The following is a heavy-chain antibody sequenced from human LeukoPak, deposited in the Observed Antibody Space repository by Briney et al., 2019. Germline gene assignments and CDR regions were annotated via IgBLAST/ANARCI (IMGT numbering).Heavy chain of an antibody. CDR2: FDPEDGET. Sequence: ASVKVSCQVSGYTLTELSMHWVRQAPGKGLEWMGGFDPEDGETIYAQKFQGRVTMTEDTSTNTAYMELSSLRSEDTAVYYCATRPFYDYVWGSYRYFDYWGQGTLVTVSS. V-gene: IGHV1-24*01. CDR1: GYTLTELS. J-gene: IGHJ4*02. D-gene: IGHD3-16*02. CDR3: ATRPFYDYVWGSYRYFDY.